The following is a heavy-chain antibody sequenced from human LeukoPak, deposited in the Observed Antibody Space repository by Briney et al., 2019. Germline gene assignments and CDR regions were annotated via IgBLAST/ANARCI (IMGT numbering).Heavy chain of an antibody. D-gene: IGHD3-22*01. Sequence: SETLSLTCAVYGVSFSGYYWSWIRQPPGKGLEWIGSGSTYYNPSLKSRVTISVDTSKNQFSLKLSSVTAADTAVYFCASPRGDDSGGYYTWYFHHWGQGILVTVSS. CDR2: SGST. J-gene: IGHJ1*01. CDR3: ASPRGDDSGGYYTWYFHH. CDR1: GVSFSGYY. V-gene: IGHV4-34*01.